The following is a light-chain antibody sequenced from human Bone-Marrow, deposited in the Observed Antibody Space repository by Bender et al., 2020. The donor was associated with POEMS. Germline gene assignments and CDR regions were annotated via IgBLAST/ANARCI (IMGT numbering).Light chain of an antibody. J-gene: IGLJ1*01. CDR3: NSYTTSSTHV. CDR2: FVN. V-gene: IGLV2-14*03. CDR1: SSDIGGYNY. Sequence: QSALTQPASVSGSPGQSITISCTGTSSDIGGYNYVSWYQQLPGTAPKLMIYFVNNRPSGVSDRFSGTKSGNTASLTISGLQAEDEADYYCNSYTTSSTHVFGSGTKVTVL.